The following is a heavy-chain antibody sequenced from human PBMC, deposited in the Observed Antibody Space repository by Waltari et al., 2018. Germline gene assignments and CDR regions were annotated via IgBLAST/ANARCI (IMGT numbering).Heavy chain of an antibody. CDR3: ARGDDYVWGSYQPFDY. Sequence: QVQLQESGPGLVKPSETLSLTCAVSGYSISSGYYWGWIRQPPWKGLEWIGSIYHSGSTYHNPSLKSRVTISVDTSKNQFSRKLSSVTAADTAVYYCARGDDYVWGSYQPFDYWGQGTLVTVSS. J-gene: IGHJ4*02. V-gene: IGHV4-38-2*01. D-gene: IGHD3-16*02. CDR2: IYHSGST. CDR1: GYSISSGYY.